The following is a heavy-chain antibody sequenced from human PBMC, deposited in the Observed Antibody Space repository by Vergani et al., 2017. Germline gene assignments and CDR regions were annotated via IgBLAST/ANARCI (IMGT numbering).Heavy chain of an antibody. D-gene: IGHD6-13*01. CDR2: ILPMFGTA. J-gene: IGHJ3*01. Sequence: QVQLVQSGAEVKKPGSSVKVSCKASGGTFRTYAIIWVRQAPGQGLEWMGGILPMFGTANYGQKFQGRVTISADESTRTAYMEVSSLRSEDTATYYCARVNAPGVATAGMGPYAFDCWGQGTTVTVSS. V-gene: IGHV1-69*01. CDR1: GGTFRTYA. CDR3: ARVNAPGVATAGMGPYAFDC.